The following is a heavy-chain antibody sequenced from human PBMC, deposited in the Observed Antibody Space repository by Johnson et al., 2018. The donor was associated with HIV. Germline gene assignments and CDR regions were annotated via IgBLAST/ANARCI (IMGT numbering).Heavy chain of an antibody. CDR3: AKATEGEGLWAFDI. Sequence: VQLVESGGGLVQPGRSLRLSCAASGFTFDDFAMHWVRQAPGKGLEWVSGIRWNSETTAYADAVKGRFIISRDNAKNSLYLQMNSLGPEDTALYYCAKATEGEGLWAFDICGQGTMVTVSS. CDR1: GFTFDDFA. D-gene: IGHD1-26*01. V-gene: IGHV3-9*01. CDR2: IRWNSETT. J-gene: IGHJ3*02.